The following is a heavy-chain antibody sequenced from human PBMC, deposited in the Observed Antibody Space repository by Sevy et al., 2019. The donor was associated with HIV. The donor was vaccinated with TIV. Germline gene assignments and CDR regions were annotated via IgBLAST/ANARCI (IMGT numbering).Heavy chain of an antibody. CDR3: VRGGWGSGYYYNEIDY. Sequence: GGFLRLSCSASRFTFSSYAMHWVRQAPGKGLEYVSTISDNGGSTYYADSVKGRFTISRDNSKNTLYLQMSSLRAEDTAVYYCVRGGWGSGYYYNEIDYWGQGTLVTVSS. V-gene: IGHV3-64D*06. D-gene: IGHD3-10*01. CDR1: RFTFSSYA. CDR2: ISDNGGST. J-gene: IGHJ4*02.